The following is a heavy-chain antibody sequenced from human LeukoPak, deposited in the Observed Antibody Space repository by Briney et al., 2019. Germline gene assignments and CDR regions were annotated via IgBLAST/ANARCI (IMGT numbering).Heavy chain of an antibody. CDR2: MYADSGGA. J-gene: IGHJ5*02. V-gene: IGHV1-2*02. CDR1: GNTFTGNY. Sequence: ASVKVSCKASGNTFTGNYMHWVRQAPGQGLEWMGWMYADSGGANYAQKFQDRVTMTRDTPITTVYMELSRLRPDDTAVYFCARRHWFDPWGQGTLVTVSS. CDR3: ARRHWFDP.